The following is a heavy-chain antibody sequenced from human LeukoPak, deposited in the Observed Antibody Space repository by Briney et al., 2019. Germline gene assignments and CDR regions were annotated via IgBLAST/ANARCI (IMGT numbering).Heavy chain of an antibody. D-gene: IGHD3-3*01. Sequence: GASVKVSCKASGYTFTSYDINWVRQATGQGLEWMGWMNPNSGNTGYAQKFQGRVTITRNTSISTAYMELSSLISEDTAVYYCAILRHYDFWSGYYHFDYWGQGTLVTVSS. CDR2: MNPNSGNT. CDR3: AILRHYDFWSGYYHFDY. CDR1: GYTFTSYD. V-gene: IGHV1-8*03. J-gene: IGHJ4*02.